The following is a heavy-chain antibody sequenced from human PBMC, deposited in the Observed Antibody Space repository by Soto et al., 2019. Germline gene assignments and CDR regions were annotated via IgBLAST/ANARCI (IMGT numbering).Heavy chain of an antibody. CDR1: GFKFSNYA. CDR2: ITSESDAM. J-gene: IGHJ4*02. Sequence: EVQLLESGGGLVQPGESLRLSCAASGFKFSNYAMTWVRLAPGKGLEWVSIITSESDAMHYADSVEGRLTISRDNSRKTLYLQLNSLRVEDTALYYCAKGSSGSRYSSLDVGGQGTQVTVSS. D-gene: IGHD2-15*01. V-gene: IGHV3-23*01. CDR3: AKGSSGSRYSSLDV.